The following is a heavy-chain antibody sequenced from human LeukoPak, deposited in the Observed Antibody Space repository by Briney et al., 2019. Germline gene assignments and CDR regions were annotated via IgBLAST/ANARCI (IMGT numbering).Heavy chain of an antibody. Sequence: GGSLRLSCAASGFTFSSYWMHWVRQAPGKGLVWVLRINSDGSSTSYADSVKGRFTISRDNAKNTLYLQMNSLRAEDTAVYYCAREDYYFFDYWGQGTLVTVSS. V-gene: IGHV3-74*01. CDR1: GFTFSSYW. J-gene: IGHJ4*02. D-gene: IGHD2/OR15-2a*01. CDR3: AREDYYFFDY. CDR2: INSDGSST.